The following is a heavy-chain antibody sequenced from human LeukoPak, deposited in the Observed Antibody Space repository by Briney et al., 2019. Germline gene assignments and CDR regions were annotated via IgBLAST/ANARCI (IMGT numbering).Heavy chain of an antibody. V-gene: IGHV4-34*01. CDR2: INHSGST. J-gene: IGHJ4*02. Sequence: GSLRLSCAASGFTFSSYEMHWVRQPPGKGLEWIGEINHSGSTNYNPSLKSRVTISVDTSKNQFSLKLSSVTAADTAVYYCARAPYDYVWGSYRRTYDYWGQGTLVTVSS. CDR1: GFTFSSYE. CDR3: ARAPYDYVWGSYRRTYDY. D-gene: IGHD3-16*02.